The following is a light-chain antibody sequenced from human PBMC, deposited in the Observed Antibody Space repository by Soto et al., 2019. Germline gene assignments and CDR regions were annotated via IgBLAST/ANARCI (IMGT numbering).Light chain of an antibody. CDR2: GAS. Sequence: EIVLTQSPGTLSLSPGERATLSCRASQSVSINYVAWYQQRPGQAPRLLIYGASGRATGIPDRFSGSESGTDFTLTISRVEAEDSATYYCQQANSFPWTFGQGTKVDIK. J-gene: IGKJ1*01. CDR3: QQANSFPWT. V-gene: IGKV3-20*01. CDR1: QSVSINY.